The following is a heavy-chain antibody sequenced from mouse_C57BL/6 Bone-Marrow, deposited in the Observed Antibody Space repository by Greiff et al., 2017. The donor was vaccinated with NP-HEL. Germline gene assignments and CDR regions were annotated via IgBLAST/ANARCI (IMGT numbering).Heavy chain of an antibody. J-gene: IGHJ3*01. CDR1: GFTFSSYA. V-gene: IGHV5-4*03. CDR3: AGDYDLAWFAY. D-gene: IGHD2-4*01. Sequence: DVMLVESGGGLVKPGGSLKLSCAASGFTFSSYAMSWVRQTPEKRLEWVATISDGGSYTYYPDNVKGRFTISRDNAKNNLYLQMSHLKSEDTAMYYCAGDYDLAWFAYWGQGTLVTVSA. CDR2: ISDGGSYT.